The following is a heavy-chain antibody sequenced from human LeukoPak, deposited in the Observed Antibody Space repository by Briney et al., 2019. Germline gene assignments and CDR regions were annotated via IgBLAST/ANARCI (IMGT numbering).Heavy chain of an antibody. CDR1: GGSISSYY. J-gene: IGHJ4*02. Sequence: PSETLSLTCTVSGGSISSYYWSWIRQPPGKGLEWIGYIYYSGSTNYNPSLKSRVTISVDTSKNQFSLNLTSMTAADTAVYYCARSLGRGLDYWGQGTLVTVSS. CDR2: IYYSGST. CDR3: ARSLGRGLDY. V-gene: IGHV4-59*08. D-gene: IGHD3-16*02.